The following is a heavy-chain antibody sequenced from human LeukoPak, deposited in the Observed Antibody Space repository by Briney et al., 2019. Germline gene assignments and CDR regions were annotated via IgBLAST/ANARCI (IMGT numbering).Heavy chain of an antibody. CDR1: GGSFSGYY. CDR3: ARGDPGETTLTARALDY. CDR2: INHSGST. D-gene: IGHD6-6*01. J-gene: IGHJ4*02. Sequence: PSETLSLTCAVYGGSFSGYYWSWIRQPPGKGLEWIGEINHSGSTNYNPSLKSRVTISVDTSKNQFSLKLSSVTAADTAVYYCARGDPGETTLTARALDYWGQGTLVTVSS. V-gene: IGHV4-34*01.